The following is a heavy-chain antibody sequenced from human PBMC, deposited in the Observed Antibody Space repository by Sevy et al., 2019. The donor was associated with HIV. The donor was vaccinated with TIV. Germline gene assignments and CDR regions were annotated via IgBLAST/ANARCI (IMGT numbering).Heavy chain of an antibody. CDR3: AKDRCTGDVCENYYYALDI. D-gene: IGHD2-8*02. Sequence: GGSLRLSCAASGFTFNSYAMHWVRQAPGKGLEWVAVISNDGRTKYYAESVKGRFTISRDNSKNTLNLQMNSLRAEDTAVFYCAKDRCTGDVCENYYYALDIWDQGTTVTVSS. CDR1: GFTFNSYA. J-gene: IGHJ6*02. CDR2: ISNDGRTK. V-gene: IGHV3-30*18.